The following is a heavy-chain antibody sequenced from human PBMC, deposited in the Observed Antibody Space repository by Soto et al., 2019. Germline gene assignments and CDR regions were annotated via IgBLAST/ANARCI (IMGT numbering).Heavy chain of an antibody. CDR3: ARAGVVVPAATLDY. D-gene: IGHD2-2*01. Sequence: HPGGNMGLFIAASGFTFSSSAMHWVRQASGKGLSWVAVISYDGSNKYYAESVKGRFTISRENSKNTLYLQMNSLRAEDTAVYYCARAGVVVPAATLDYWGQGP. J-gene: IGHJ4*02. V-gene: IGHV3-30-3*01. CDR1: GFTFSSSA. CDR2: ISYDGSNK.